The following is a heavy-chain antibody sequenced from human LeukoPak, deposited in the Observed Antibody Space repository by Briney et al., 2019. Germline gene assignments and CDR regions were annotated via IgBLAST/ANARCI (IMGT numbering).Heavy chain of an antibody. Sequence: GGSLRLSCAASGFTFDDYTMHWVRQAPGKGLEWVSLVSWDGGNTYYSDSVKGRFTISRDNSNDSLYLQMNSLSTEDTALYYCAKAYGSGSSLPFDYWGQGTLVTVSS. V-gene: IGHV3-43*01. J-gene: IGHJ4*02. CDR2: VSWDGGNT. CDR1: GFTFDDYT. D-gene: IGHD3-10*01. CDR3: AKAYGSGSSLPFDY.